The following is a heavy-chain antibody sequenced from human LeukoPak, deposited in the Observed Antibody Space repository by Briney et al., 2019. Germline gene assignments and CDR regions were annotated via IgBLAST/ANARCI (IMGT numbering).Heavy chain of an antibody. Sequence: SQTLSLTCTVSGGSISSGNYYWSWIRQPPGKGLEWIGYIYYSGSTYYNPSLKSRVTISVDTSKNQFSLKLSSVTAADTAAYYCARENNWNYLRHFDYWGQGTLVTVSS. CDR3: ARENNWNYLRHFDY. CDR1: GGSISSGNYY. J-gene: IGHJ4*02. D-gene: IGHD1-7*01. V-gene: IGHV4-30-4*01. CDR2: IYYSGST.